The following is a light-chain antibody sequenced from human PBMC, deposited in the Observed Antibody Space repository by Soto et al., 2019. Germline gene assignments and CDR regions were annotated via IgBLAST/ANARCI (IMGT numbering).Light chain of an antibody. CDR3: TSWTTSTTMI. J-gene: IGLJ2*01. CDR1: RSDIGAYNF. CDR2: DVS. V-gene: IGLV2-14*03. Sequence: QSVLTQPASVSGSPGQSITITCTGTRSDIGAYNFVSWYQQHPGEVPKLMLYDVSIRPSGVSNRFSGSKSGNTASLTISGLQAEDEADYYCTSWTTSTTMIFGGGTKFTVL.